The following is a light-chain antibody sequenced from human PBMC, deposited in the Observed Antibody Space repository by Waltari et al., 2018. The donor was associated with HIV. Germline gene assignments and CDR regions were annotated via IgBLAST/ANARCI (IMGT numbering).Light chain of an antibody. V-gene: IGLV1-47*01. CDR1: SSNIGTNY. CDR3: AAWDDSLSGWV. CDR2: RNN. Sequence: QSVLTQPPSASGTPGQRVTISCSGSSSNIGTNYVYWYHQLPGTAPKILIYRNNQRPPGVPDRFSGSKSGTSASLAISGLRSEDEADYYCAAWDDSLSGWVFGGGTKLTVL. J-gene: IGLJ3*02.